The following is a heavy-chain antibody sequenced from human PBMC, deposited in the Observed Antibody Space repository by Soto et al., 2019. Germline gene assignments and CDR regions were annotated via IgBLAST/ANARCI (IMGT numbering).Heavy chain of an antibody. D-gene: IGHD3-22*01. CDR2: IIPIFGTA. V-gene: IGHV1-69*05. CDR3: ARDTSIVVVTHLDY. Sequence: SVKVSCKASGGTFSGYAISWVRQAPGQGLEWMGGIIPIFGTANYAQKFQGRVTMTRDTSTSTVYMELSSLRSEDTAVYYCARDTSIVVVTHLDYWGQGTLVTVSS. J-gene: IGHJ4*02. CDR1: GGTFSGYA.